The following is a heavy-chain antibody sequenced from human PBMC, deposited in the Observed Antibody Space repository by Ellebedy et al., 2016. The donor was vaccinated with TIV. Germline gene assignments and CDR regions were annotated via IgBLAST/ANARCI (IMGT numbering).Heavy chain of an antibody. V-gene: IGHV4-59*08. D-gene: IGHD3-22*01. Sequence: MPSETLSLTFTVYGGSFRGYYWSRIRQPPGKGLEWIGYIYYSGSTNYNPSLKSRVTISVDTSKNQFSLKLSSVTAADTAVYYCARQVSGYGFDPWGQGTLVTVSS. CDR1: GGSFRGYY. CDR2: IYYSGST. J-gene: IGHJ5*02. CDR3: ARQVSGYGFDP.